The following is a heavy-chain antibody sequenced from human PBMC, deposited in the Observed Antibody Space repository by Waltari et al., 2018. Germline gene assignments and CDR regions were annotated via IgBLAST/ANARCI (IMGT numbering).Heavy chain of an antibody. Sequence: EVQLVESGGGLVQPGGSLRLSCAASGFTFSSYDMNWVRQAPGKGLGWVSYISSSGSTIYYADSVKGRFTISRDNAKNSLYLQMNSLRAEDTAVYYCARGKTRGETGFGYWGQGTLVTVSS. D-gene: IGHD3-16*01. V-gene: IGHV3-48*03. CDR1: GFTFSSYD. J-gene: IGHJ4*02. CDR3: ARGKTRGETGFGY. CDR2: ISSSGSTI.